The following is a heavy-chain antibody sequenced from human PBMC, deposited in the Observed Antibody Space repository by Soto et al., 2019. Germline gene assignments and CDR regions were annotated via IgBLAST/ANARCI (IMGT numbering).Heavy chain of an antibody. Sequence: EVQLLESGGGLVQPGGSLRLSCAASGFAFSGYPMSWVRQTPGQGLEWVSGIDASTGRTYFADSVEGRFTISIDNSKNTLYLQMNSLRVADTAIYYCAKDDSSGWYRSFDYWGQGTLVTVSS. D-gene: IGHD6-19*01. V-gene: IGHV3-23*01. CDR2: IDASTGRT. J-gene: IGHJ4*02. CDR3: AKDDSSGWYRSFDY. CDR1: GFAFSGYP.